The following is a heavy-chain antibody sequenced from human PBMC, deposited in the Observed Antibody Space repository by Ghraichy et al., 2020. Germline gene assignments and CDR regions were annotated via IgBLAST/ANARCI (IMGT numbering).Heavy chain of an antibody. CDR3: ARYPGEYYVDD. V-gene: IGHV3-7*01. CDR1: GFTFSSYW. Sequence: GGSLRLSCAASGFTFSSYWMSWVRQAPGKGLEWVANIKQDGNEKYYVDSVKGRFTISKDNAKNSLYLQMNSLRAEDTAVYYCARYPGEYYVDDWGQGTLVTVSS. J-gene: IGHJ4*02. CDR2: IKQDGNEK.